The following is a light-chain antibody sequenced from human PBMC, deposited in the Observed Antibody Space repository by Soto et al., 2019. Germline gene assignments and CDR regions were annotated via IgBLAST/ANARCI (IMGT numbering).Light chain of an antibody. CDR2: HAS. V-gene: IGKV1-33*01. Sequence: DIQMTQSPSSLSASAGDRVSISCQASQDITNYLNWYQQKPGRAPKLLIYHASNLETGVPSRFSGSKSGTNFNFTISSLQPEDVATYYCQHYDNVPLTFGGGTKVEIK. CDR3: QHYDNVPLT. CDR1: QDITNY. J-gene: IGKJ4*01.